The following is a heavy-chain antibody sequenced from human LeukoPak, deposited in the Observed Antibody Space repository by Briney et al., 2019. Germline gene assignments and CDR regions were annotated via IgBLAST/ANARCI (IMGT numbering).Heavy chain of an antibody. D-gene: IGHD1-26*01. CDR2: ISAGDGTT. CDR1: GFTFSSYA. CDR3: AKDSGTYWGSFDS. Sequence: GGSLRLSCAASGFTFSSYAVSWVRQAPGKGLEWVSGISAGDGTTYYADSVKGRFTVSRDNSKSTLYLRMNSLGVEDTAVYYCAKDSGTYWGSFDSWGQGTLVTVSS. V-gene: IGHV3-23*01. J-gene: IGHJ4*02.